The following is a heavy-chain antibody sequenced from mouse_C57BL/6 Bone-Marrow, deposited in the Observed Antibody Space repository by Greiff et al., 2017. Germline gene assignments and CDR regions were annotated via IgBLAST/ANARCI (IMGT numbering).Heavy chain of an antibody. Sequence: EVQLQQSGAELVRPGASVKLSCTASGFNIKDDYMHWVKQRPEQGLEWIGWIDPENGDTEYASKFQGKATITADTSSNTAYLQLSSLTSEDTAVYYCNRVITTVVGRYFDVWGTGTTVTVSS. CDR1: GFNIKDDY. CDR2: IDPENGDT. CDR3: NRVITTVVGRYFDV. V-gene: IGHV14-4*01. D-gene: IGHD1-1*01. J-gene: IGHJ1*03.